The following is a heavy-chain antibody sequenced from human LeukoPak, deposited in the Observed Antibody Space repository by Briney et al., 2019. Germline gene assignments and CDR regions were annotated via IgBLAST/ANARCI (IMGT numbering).Heavy chain of an antibody. Sequence: GGSLRPSCAASGFTFSSYEMNWVRQAPGKGLEWVSYISSSGSTIYYADSVKGRFTISRDNAKNSLYLQMNSLRAEDTAVYYCARDRSGYSGYAFFDYWGQGTLVTVSS. J-gene: IGHJ4*02. V-gene: IGHV3-48*03. CDR3: ARDRSGYSGYAFFDY. D-gene: IGHD5-12*01. CDR1: GFTFSSYE. CDR2: ISSSGSTI.